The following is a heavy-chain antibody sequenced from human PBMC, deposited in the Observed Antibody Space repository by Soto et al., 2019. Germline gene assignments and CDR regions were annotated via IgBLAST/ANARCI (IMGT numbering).Heavy chain of an antibody. CDR2: INSDGSST. CDR1: GFTFSSDW. V-gene: IGHV3-74*01. J-gene: IGHJ4*02. CDR3: VERPGYGSGSYYQDFDY. D-gene: IGHD3-10*01. Sequence: HPGGSLRLSCAASGFTFSSDWMHWVRQAPGKGLVWVSRINSDGSSTSYADSVKGRFTISRDNAKNTLYLQMNSLRAEDTAVYYCVERPGYGSGSYYQDFDYWGQGTLVTVSS.